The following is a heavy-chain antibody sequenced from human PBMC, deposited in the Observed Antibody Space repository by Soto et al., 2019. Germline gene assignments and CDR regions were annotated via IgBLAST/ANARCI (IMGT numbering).Heavy chain of an antibody. CDR1: GFSLSTGGVG. CDR3: GGYNVLTGYLGYGMDV. J-gene: IGHJ6*02. Sequence: QITLKASCPTLVKPTQTLTLTCTFSGFSLSTGGVGVGWISQPPGNAPEWLALIYWNDDKRYSPSLNSRLTITEDTSKNPVVLTMSNMDPMDTDTYYCGGYNVLTGYLGYGMDVWGQGTKVTVSS. D-gene: IGHD3-9*01. CDR2: IYWNDDK. V-gene: IGHV2-5*01.